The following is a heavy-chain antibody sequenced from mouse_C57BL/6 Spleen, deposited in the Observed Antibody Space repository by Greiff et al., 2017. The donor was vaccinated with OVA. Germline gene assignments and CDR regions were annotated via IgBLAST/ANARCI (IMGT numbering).Heavy chain of an antibody. CDR2: IDPSDSYT. D-gene: IGHD2-5*01. CDR3: ARGGYSNYVGY. J-gene: IGHJ2*01. CDR1: GYTFTSYW. Sequence: VQLQQPGAELVKPGASVKLSCKASGYTFTSYWMQWVKQRPGQGLEWIGEIDPSDSYTNYNQKFKGKATLTVDTSSSTAYMQRSSLTSEDSAVYYCARGGYSNYVGYWGQGTTLTVSS. V-gene: IGHV1-50*01.